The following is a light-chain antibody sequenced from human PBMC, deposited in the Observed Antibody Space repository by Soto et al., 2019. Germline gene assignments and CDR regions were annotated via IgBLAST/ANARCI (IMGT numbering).Light chain of an antibody. Sequence: DIQMTQSPSTLSASVGDRVTITCRASQTISSLLAWYQQKPGRAPTLLIYKASTLQSGVPSRFSGSESGTELTLTISSLQPDDFATYYCQQYNSYPLTFGQGTRLEIK. CDR3: QQYNSYPLT. CDR2: KAS. V-gene: IGKV1-5*03. J-gene: IGKJ5*01. CDR1: QTISSL.